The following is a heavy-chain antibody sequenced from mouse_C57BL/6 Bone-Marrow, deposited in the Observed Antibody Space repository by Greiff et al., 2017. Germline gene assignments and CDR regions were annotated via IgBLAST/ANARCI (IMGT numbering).Heavy chain of an antibody. Sequence: QVQLQQPGAELVKPGASVKMSCKASGYTFTSYWITWVKQRPGQGLEWIGDIYPGSGSTNYNEKFKSKATLTVDTSSSTAYMQLSSMTSEDSAVYYGARWDYGSSLGYWYFDVWGTGTTVTVSS. V-gene: IGHV1-55*01. CDR3: ARWDYGSSLGYWYFDV. J-gene: IGHJ1*03. D-gene: IGHD1-1*01. CDR2: IYPGSGST. CDR1: GYTFTSYW.